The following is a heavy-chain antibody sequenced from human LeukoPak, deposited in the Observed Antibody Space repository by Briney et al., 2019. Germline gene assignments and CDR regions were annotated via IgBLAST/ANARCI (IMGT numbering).Heavy chain of an antibody. J-gene: IGHJ4*02. D-gene: IGHD4-23*01. Sequence: ASVTVSFKASGYTFSNYYIHWVRQAPGQGLEWMGKINPSGGCTVYAQKFQGRVTVTRDTSTSTVYMDLSSLRSEDAAVYYCVRELAGGYFDYWGQGTLVTVSS. V-gene: IGHV1-46*01. CDR2: INPSGGCT. CDR3: VRELAGGYFDY. CDR1: GYTFSNYY.